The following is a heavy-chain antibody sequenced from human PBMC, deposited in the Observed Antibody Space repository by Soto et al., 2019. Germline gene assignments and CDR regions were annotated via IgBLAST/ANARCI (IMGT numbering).Heavy chain of an antibody. D-gene: IGHD6-13*01. V-gene: IGHV4-59*01. CDR2: IYYIGST. Sequence: PETLTLTCTFSDGSISIYYWSWIRQPPGKGLDWIGYIYYIGSTNYNPSLKSRVTISVDTSKNQFSLKLSSVTAADTAVYYCARGLRRQLMNWFDPWGQGTLVTVSS. CDR3: ARGLRRQLMNWFDP. J-gene: IGHJ5*02. CDR1: DGSISIYY.